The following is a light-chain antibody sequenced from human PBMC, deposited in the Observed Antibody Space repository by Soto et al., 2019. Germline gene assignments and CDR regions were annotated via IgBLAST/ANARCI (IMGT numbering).Light chain of an antibody. Sequence: DTMLTQSPGTLALSPGEGATLSCRASQSLSGRYLAWYQQKPGQAPRLLIYGASTRATGIPDRFSGSGSGTDFTLTISRLEPEDFAVYYCQQYDSSPRTVGQGTKVDIK. CDR3: QQYDSSPRT. V-gene: IGKV3-20*01. J-gene: IGKJ1*01. CDR2: GAS. CDR1: QSLSGRY.